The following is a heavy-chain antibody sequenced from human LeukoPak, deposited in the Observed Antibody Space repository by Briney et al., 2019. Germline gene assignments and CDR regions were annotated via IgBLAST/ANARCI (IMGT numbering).Heavy chain of an antibody. CDR1: GVSFNNGGYY. Sequence: SETLSLTCTVSGVSFNNGGYYWTWIRQHPGKGLEWIGYIYHSGSTYYNPSLKSRVTISVATSENQFSLRLNSVTAADTAVYYCARTHYFAGGWLQLFSSYFDYWGQGTLVTVSS. CDR2: IYHSGST. J-gene: IGHJ4*02. D-gene: IGHD5-24*01. V-gene: IGHV4-31*03. CDR3: ARTHYFAGGWLQLFSSYFDY.